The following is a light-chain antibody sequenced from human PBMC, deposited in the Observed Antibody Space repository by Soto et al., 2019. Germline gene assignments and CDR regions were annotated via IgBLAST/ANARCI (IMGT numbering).Light chain of an antibody. V-gene: IGKV1-27*01. CDR2: AAS. CDR3: QKYNSAWA. CDR1: QGISTY. Sequence: DIQMTQSPSSLSASVGDRVTITCRASQGISTYLAWYQQKPGKVPKLLSYAASTLQSGVPSRFSGSGSGTDFTLTISSLPPEDVATYYCQKYNSAWAFGQGTKVEIK. J-gene: IGKJ1*01.